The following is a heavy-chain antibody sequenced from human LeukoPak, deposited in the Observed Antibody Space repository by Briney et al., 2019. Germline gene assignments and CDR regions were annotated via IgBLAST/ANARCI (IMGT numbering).Heavy chain of an antibody. CDR3: ARGLPPGYCSSTSCYTPNFDY. CDR1: GGTFSSYA. CDR2: IIPIFGTA. D-gene: IGHD2-2*02. V-gene: IGHV1-69*13. Sequence: SVKVSCKAFGGTFSSYAISWVRQAPGQGLEWMGGIIPIFGTANYAQKFQGRVTITADESTSTAYMELSSLRSEDTAVYYCARGLPPGYCSSTSCYTPNFDYWGQGTLVTVSS. J-gene: IGHJ4*02.